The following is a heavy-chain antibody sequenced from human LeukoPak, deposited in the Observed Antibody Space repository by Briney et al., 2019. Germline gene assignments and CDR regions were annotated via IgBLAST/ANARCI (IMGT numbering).Heavy chain of an antibody. D-gene: IGHD2-2*02. CDR2: FDPEDGET. Sequence: ASVKVSCKVPGYTLTELSMHWVRQAPGKGLEWMGGFDPEDGETIYAQKFQGRVTMTEDTSTDTAYMELSSLRSEDTAVYYCATVRHCSSTSCYRFPYGMDVWGQGTTVTVSS. CDR1: GYTLTELS. J-gene: IGHJ6*02. CDR3: ATVRHCSSTSCYRFPYGMDV. V-gene: IGHV1-24*01.